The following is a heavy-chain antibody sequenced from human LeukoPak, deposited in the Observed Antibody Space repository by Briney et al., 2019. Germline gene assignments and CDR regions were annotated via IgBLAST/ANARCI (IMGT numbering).Heavy chain of an antibody. CDR3: ARGSRFNWNYMGY. J-gene: IGHJ4*02. Sequence: PSETLSLTCTVSGGSISSYYWSWIRQPPGKGLEWIGYIYYSGSTNYNPSLRSRVSISVDTSKNQFSLKLSSVTAADTAGYYCARGSRFNWNYMGYWGQGTRVTVSS. D-gene: IGHD1-20*01. V-gene: IGHV4-59*01. CDR1: GGSISSYY. CDR2: IYYSGST.